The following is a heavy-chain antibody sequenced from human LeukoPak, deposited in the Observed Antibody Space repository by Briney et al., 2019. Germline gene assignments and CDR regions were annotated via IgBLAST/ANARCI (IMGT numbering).Heavy chain of an antibody. CDR2: IYYSGST. CDR3: ARRQGGNGDHDY. CDR1: GGSISSGDYY. D-gene: IGHD4-17*01. Sequence: PSETLSLTCTVSGGSISSGDYYWSWIRQPPGKGLEWIGYIYYSGSTYYNPSLKSRVTISVDTSKNQFSLKLSSVTAADTAVYYCARRQGGNGDHDYWGQGTLVTVSS. V-gene: IGHV4-30-4*08. J-gene: IGHJ4*02.